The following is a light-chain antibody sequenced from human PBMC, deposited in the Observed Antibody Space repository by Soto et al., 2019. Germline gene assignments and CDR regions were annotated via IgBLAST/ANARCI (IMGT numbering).Light chain of an antibody. CDR2: RAS. V-gene: IGKV1-5*03. CDR1: ESIRSW. Sequence: DIQMTQSPSTLSASVGDRVTITCRASESIRSWLAWYQQKAGKVPRLLIYRASALESGVPSRFSGGNSGTEFTLTISSLQPDDFATYYCQQYYTYPWTFGPWTKVEIK. CDR3: QQYYTYPWT. J-gene: IGKJ1*01.